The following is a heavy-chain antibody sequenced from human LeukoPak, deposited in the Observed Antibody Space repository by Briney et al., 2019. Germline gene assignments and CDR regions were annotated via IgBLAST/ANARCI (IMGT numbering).Heavy chain of an antibody. Sequence: GGSLRLSCAASGFTFSGFSMSWVRQSPTKGPEWVANIKRDGSERYYVDSVKGRFTISRDNAKNSLSLQMNNLRVEDTAVYYCARAGSHWHYVYWGQGTVVTVS. V-gene: IGHV3-7*01. J-gene: IGHJ4*02. D-gene: IGHD3-10*01. CDR2: IKRDGSER. CDR1: GFTFSGFS. CDR3: ARAGSHWHYVY.